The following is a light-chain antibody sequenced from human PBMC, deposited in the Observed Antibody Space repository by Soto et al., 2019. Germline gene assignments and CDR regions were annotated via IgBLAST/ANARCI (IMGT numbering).Light chain of an antibody. CDR1: SSNIGPGFD. J-gene: IGLJ1*01. V-gene: IGLV1-40*01. CDR2: GNS. Sequence: VLTQPPSVSGAPGQTVTISCAGSSSNIGPGFDVHWYQQVSGTAPKLLIYGNSNRPSGVPDRFSGSRSGTSASLAITGLQPEDEADYYCQSYDSSLRGSVFGPGTKVTVL. CDR3: QSYDSSLRGSV.